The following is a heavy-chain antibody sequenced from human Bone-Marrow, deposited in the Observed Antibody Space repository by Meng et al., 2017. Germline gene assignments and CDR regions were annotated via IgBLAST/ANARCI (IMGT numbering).Heavy chain of an antibody. CDR3: AISYYTSGAVGAMDV. Sequence: QVHLVQSGAEVTKPGAPVKVSCKPSGYTFTDYFRQWVRQAPGQGLEWMGRINPKYGGTNYDQKCQGRVTMTRDTSISTAYMELSRLTSDDTAVYYCAISYYTSGAVGAMDVWGQGTTVTVSS. CDR2: INPKYGGT. CDR1: GYTFTDYF. D-gene: IGHD3-10*01. J-gene: IGHJ6*02. V-gene: IGHV1-2*06.